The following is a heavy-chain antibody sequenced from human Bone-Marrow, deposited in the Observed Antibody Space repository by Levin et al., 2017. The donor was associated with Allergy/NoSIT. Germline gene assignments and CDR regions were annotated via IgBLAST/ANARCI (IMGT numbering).Heavy chain of an antibody. J-gene: IGHJ4*02. Sequence: PGGSLRLSCAASGFTFSSYAMNWVRQAPGKGLEWVSTISGDGGSTYYADSVKGRFTISRDNSKNTLYLQMNSLRAEDTALYYCAKAYCTGGSCYSRGYSYGSNFDYWGQGTLVTVSS. CDR1: GFTFSSYA. V-gene: IGHV3-23*01. CDR3: AKAYCTGGSCYSRGYSYGSNFDY. D-gene: IGHD2-15*01. CDR2: ISGDGGST.